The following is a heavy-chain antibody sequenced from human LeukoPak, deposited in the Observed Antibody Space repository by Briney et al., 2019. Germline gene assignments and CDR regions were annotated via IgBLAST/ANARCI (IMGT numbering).Heavy chain of an antibody. J-gene: IGHJ3*01. Sequence: PSETLSLTCTVSGGSISSGGYYWNWIRQPPGKGLEWIGYGHYSGSTFYNPSLNSRVTLPVDTSTNQFSLKLRSVTAADTAVYYCARWGQHTALRVHAFDVWGLGTMVTVSS. CDR1: GGSISSGGYY. V-gene: IGHV4-61*08. CDR2: GHYSGST. D-gene: IGHD3-16*01. CDR3: ARWGQHTALRVHAFDV.